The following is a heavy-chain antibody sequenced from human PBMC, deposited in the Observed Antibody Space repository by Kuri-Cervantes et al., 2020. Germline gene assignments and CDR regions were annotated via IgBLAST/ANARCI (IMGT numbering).Heavy chain of an antibody. Sequence: GESLKISCAVSGFIFSSYGVHWVRQAPGQGLEWMGWINPNSGGTNYAQKFQGRVTMTRDTSISTAYMELSRLRSDDTAVYYCARYQLLGSPDYWGQGTLVTVSS. J-gene: IGHJ4*02. CDR2: INPNSGGT. CDR3: ARYQLLGSPDY. CDR1: GFIFSSYG. V-gene: IGHV1-2*02. D-gene: IGHD2-2*01.